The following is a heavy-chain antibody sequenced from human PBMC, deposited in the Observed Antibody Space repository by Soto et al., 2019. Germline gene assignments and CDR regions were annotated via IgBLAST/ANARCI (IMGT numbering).Heavy chain of an antibody. CDR3: ARGGSNDWQVAFDI. J-gene: IGHJ3*02. D-gene: IGHD3-9*01. V-gene: IGHV4-34*01. CDR1: GGSFSTYY. CDR2: INHSGSN. Sequence: SETLSLTCVVSGGSFSTYYYNWIRQAPGKGLEWIGEINHSGSNNYRPSLKSRVTMSLDTSKNQFSLKLTYVTAADTAVYYCARGGSNDWQVAFDIWGQGTMVT.